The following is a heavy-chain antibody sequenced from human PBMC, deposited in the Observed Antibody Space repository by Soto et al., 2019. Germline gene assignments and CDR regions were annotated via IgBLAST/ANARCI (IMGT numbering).Heavy chain of an antibody. CDR3: AKAGGAYPCSYFDL. CDR1: GFTFTSYA. J-gene: IGHJ2*01. V-gene: IGHV3-23*01. Sequence: EVQLLESGGGLVQPGGSLRLSCAASGFTFTSYAMNWVRQAPGKGLEWVSGISGSGGGTYYADSVKGRFTISRDNSKNTLYLQMNSLRAEDTAVYYCAKAGGAYPCSYFDLWGRGTMVTVSS. D-gene: IGHD4-17*01. CDR2: ISGSGGGT.